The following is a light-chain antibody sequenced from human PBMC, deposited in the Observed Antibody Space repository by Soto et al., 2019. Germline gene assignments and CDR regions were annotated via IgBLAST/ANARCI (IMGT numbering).Light chain of an antibody. CDR1: QSISTR. CDR3: QQLFDSPIT. Sequence: DIQMTQSPSTLSASVGDGVTITCRASQSISTRLAWYQQRPGKAPKYLIYDASTLDSGAPSRFSGGGSGTEFTLTISSLQPDDFATYYCQQLFDSPITFGQGTRLEIK. V-gene: IGKV1-5*01. J-gene: IGKJ5*01. CDR2: DAS.